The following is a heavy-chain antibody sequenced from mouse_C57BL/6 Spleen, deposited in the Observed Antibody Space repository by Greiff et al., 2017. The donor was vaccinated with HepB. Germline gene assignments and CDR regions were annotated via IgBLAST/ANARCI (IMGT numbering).Heavy chain of an antibody. CDR1: GYTFTSYW. V-gene: IGHV1-64*01. D-gene: IGHD2-4*01. CDR2: IHPNSGST. Sequence: QVQLQQSGAELVKPGAPVKLSCKASGYTFTSYWMHWVKQRPGQGLEWIGMIHPNSGSTNYNEKFKSKATLTVDKSSSTAYMQLSSLTSEDSAVYYCARDYDGYAMDYWGQRTSVTVSS. J-gene: IGHJ4*01. CDR3: ARDYDGYAMDY.